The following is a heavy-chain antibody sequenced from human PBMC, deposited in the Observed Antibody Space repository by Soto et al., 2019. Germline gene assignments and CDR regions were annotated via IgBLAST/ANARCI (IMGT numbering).Heavy chain of an antibody. CDR3: AKGESSVSARDFDP. CDR2: ITSSGAA. V-gene: IGHV3-23*01. Sequence: GSLRLSCEASGFTFNNYAIAWVRQAPGKGLEWVSGITSSGAAYYADSVKGRFTISRDNSKNTLHLQMNSLRAEDTAVYYCAKGESSVSARDFDPWGQGTLVTISS. J-gene: IGHJ5*02. D-gene: IGHD3-22*01. CDR1: GFTFNNYA.